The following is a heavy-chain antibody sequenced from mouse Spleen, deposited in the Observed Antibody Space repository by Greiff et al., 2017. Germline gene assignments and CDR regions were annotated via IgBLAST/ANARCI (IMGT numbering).Heavy chain of an antibody. V-gene: IGHV6-3*01. D-gene: IGHD1-1*01. Sequence: EVKLDESGGGLVQPGGSMKLSCVASGFTFSNYWMNWVRQSPETGLEWVAQIRLKSDNYATHYAESVKGRFTISRDDSKSSVYLQMNNLRAEDTGIYYCTGHLYYYGSSLPFDYWGQGTTLTVSS. CDR3: TGHLYYYGSSLPFDY. CDR1: GFTFSNYW. CDR2: IRLKSDNYAT. J-gene: IGHJ2*01.